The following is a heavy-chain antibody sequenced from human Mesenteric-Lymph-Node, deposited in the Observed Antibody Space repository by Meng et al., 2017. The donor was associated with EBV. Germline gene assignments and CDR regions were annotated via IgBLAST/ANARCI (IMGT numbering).Heavy chain of an antibody. Sequence: VELVGSGGGVVQPGRSLGLSCAASGFPLSSDGMHWVRQAPGKGLEWVAVISYDGSNKYYADSVKGRFTISRDNSKNTLYLQMNSLRAEDTAVYYCAKDDYGGNPDYWGQGTLVTVSS. CDR2: ISYDGSNK. D-gene: IGHD4-23*01. CDR1: GFPLSSDG. V-gene: IGHV3-30*18. CDR3: AKDDYGGNPDY. J-gene: IGHJ4*02.